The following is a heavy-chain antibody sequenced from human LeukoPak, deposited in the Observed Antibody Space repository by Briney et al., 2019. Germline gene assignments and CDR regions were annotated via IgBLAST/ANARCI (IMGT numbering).Heavy chain of an antibody. CDR2: ISHDGSNK. J-gene: IGHJ4*02. CDR1: GFTFSSYG. V-gene: IGHV3-30*18. Sequence: PGGSLRLSCAASGFTFSSYGMHWVRQAPGKGLEWVAVISHDGSNKYYADSVKGRFTISRDNSRDTLYLQMNSLRAEDTAVYYCAKTLTTTSHLFDYWGQGTLVTVSS. D-gene: IGHD3-22*01. CDR3: AKTLTTTSHLFDY.